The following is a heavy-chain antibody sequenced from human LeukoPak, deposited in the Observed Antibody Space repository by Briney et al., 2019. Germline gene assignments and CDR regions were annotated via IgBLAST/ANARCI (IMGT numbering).Heavy chain of an antibody. CDR3: AREALMVYANWFDP. J-gene: IGHJ5*02. CDR1: GGSISSGDYY. Sequence: SETLSLTCTVSGGSISSGDYYWRWIRQPPGKGLEWIVYIYYSGSTYYNPSLKSRVTISIDTSKNQFSLKLSSVTAADTAVYYCAREALMVYANWFDPWGQGTLVTVSS. V-gene: IGHV4-30-4*08. CDR2: IYYSGST. D-gene: IGHD2-8*01.